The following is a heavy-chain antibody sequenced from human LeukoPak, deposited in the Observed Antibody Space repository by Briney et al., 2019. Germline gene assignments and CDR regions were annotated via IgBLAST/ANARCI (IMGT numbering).Heavy chain of an antibody. CDR3: ARDHLTVGGTGSSDI. Sequence: GGSLRLSCAASGFTFSSYSMNWVRQAPGKGLEWVSSISSSSSYIYYADSVKGRFTISRDNAKNSLYLQMNSLRAEDTAVYYCARDHLTVGGTGSSDIWGQGTMVTVSS. CDR2: ISSSSSYI. V-gene: IGHV3-21*01. D-gene: IGHD4-23*01. CDR1: GFTFSSYS. J-gene: IGHJ3*02.